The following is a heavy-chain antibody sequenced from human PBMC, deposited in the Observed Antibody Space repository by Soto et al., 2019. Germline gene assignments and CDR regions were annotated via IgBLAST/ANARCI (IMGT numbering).Heavy chain of an antibody. CDR1: GFSFSSYA. Sequence: EVQLLESGGGLVQPGGSLRLSCAASGFSFSSYAMNWVRQAQGKGLRWVSVISGSGDRTYTADSVKGRFTISRDNSKNTLYLQMISLRAEDTAVYYCARRSSGWYFDYWGQGTLVIVSS. CDR2: ISGSGDRT. V-gene: IGHV3-23*01. CDR3: ARRSSGWYFDY. D-gene: IGHD6-19*01. J-gene: IGHJ4*02.